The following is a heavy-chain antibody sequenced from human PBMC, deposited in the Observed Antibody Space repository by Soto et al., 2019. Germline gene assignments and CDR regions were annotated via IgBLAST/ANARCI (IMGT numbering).Heavy chain of an antibody. CDR1: GFIFSNYV. Sequence: EVQLLESGGGLVQRGGSQRLSCAASGFIFSNYVMTWVRQAPGKGLEWVSGISGSGVTYYAESVKGRFITSRDNSKNTLYLQMNTLRAEDTAVYYCAREGQFGDFDHWGQGTLVSVSP. J-gene: IGHJ4*02. D-gene: IGHD3-10*01. CDR3: AREGQFGDFDH. CDR2: ISGSGVT. V-gene: IGHV3-23*01.